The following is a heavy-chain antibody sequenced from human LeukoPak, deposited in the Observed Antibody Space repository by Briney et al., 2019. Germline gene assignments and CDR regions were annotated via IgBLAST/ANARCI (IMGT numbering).Heavy chain of an antibody. CDR1: GLTGSHNY. V-gene: IGHV3-74*01. J-gene: IGHJ4*02. Sequence: GGSLRLSCAASGLTGSHNYVSWVRQAPGKGLEWVSRISPTGSTTSYADSVKGRFTVSRDNAKNTLYLQVNNLRAEDTAVYYCARGPNSNWSGLDFWGQGTLLTVSS. CDR3: ARGPNSNWSGLDF. D-gene: IGHD6-6*01. CDR2: ISPTGSTT.